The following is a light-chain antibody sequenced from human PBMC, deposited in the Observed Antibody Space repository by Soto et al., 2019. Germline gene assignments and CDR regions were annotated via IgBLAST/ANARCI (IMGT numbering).Light chain of an antibody. J-gene: IGKJ1*01. V-gene: IGKV1-33*01. CDR1: QDISNY. Sequence: DIQMTQSPSSLSASVGDRVTITCQASQDISNYLNWYQQKPGKAPKLLIYDASNLETGVPSRFSRSGSGTDCTFPISRLQPEDIATYYCQQYDNLPRTFGQGTKVEIK. CDR3: QQYDNLPRT. CDR2: DAS.